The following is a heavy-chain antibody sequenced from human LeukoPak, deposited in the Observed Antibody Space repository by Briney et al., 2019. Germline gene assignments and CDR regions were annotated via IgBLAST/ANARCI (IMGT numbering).Heavy chain of an antibody. J-gene: IGHJ2*01. V-gene: IGHV4-61*08. CDR2: IYYSGST. CDR3: ARDLSSGPWRYFDL. D-gene: IGHD6-19*01. Sequence: NPSETLSLTCTVSGGSISSGGYYWSWIRQHPGKGLEWIGYIYYSGSTNYNPSLKSRVTISVDTSKNQFSLKLNSVTAADTAVYYCARDLSSGPWRYFDLWGRGTLVTVSS. CDR1: GGSISSGGYY.